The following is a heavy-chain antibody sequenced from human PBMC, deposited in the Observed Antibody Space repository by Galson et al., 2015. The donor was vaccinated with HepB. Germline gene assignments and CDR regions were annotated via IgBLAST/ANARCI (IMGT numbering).Heavy chain of an antibody. CDR1: GYTFTSYY. J-gene: IGHJ6*03. V-gene: IGHV1-46*01. Sequence: SVKVSCKASGYTFTSYYMYWVRQAPGQGLEWLGIINSSTGSIGSAQKFQGRVTMTRDTSTSTVYMELSSLKTEDTAVYYCTTESPPDDFWSGYYHHYMDVWGKGTTVTVSS. D-gene: IGHD3-3*01. CDR2: INSSTGSI. CDR3: TTESPPDDFWSGYYHHYMDV.